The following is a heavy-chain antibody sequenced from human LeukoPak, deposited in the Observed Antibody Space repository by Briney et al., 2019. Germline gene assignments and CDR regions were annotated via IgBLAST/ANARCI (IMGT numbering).Heavy chain of an antibody. J-gene: IGHJ4*02. D-gene: IGHD5-12*01. V-gene: IGHV1-2*02. CDR2: INPDRGDS. CDR1: GYTFTGYY. Sequence: ASVKVSCKASGYTFTGYYIHWVRQAPGQGLEWMAFINPDRGDSYSAPKFQGGVTMTRDTSISTASMEVSWLTSDDTAVYYCATGVATAFTYWGQGTLVIVFS. CDR3: ATGVATAFTY.